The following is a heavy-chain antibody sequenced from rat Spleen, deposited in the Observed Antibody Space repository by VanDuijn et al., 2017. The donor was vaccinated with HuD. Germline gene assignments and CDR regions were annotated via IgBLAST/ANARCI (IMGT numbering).Heavy chain of an antibody. Sequence: QVQLKESGPGLVQPSETLSLTCTVSGFSLTTYNVHWVRQPPGKGLEWMGAIWSGGSTDYNSALKSPLSITRDTSKSQVFFKMNSLQTEDTAIYFCTTFYYFDGSYYYPFAYWGQGTLVTVSS. CDR3: TTFYYFDGSYYYPFAY. V-gene: IGHV2-1*01. J-gene: IGHJ3*01. CDR2: IWSGGST. D-gene: IGHD1-12*02. CDR1: GFSLTTYN.